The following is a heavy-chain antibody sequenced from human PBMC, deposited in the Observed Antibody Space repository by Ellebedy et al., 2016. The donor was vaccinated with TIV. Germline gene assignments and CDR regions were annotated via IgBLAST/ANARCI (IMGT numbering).Heavy chain of an antibody. CDR3: ARDLLRAYGMDV. CDR1: QFTFSSYA. V-gene: IGHV3-23*01. CDR2: VTSGGRT. J-gene: IGHJ6*02. Sequence: GGSLRLSXAASQFTFSSYAMSWVRQAPGKGLEWVSGVTSGGRTYYADSVKGRFTISRDNAKASLYLQMNSLRTEDTAVYYCARDLLRAYGMDVWGQGTTVTVSS.